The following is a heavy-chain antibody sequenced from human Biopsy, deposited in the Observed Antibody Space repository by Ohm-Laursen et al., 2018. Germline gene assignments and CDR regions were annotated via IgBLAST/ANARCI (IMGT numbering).Heavy chain of an antibody. J-gene: IGHJ5*02. CDR3: ARGEGSSWFDP. CDR2: IIPIPNVA. Sequence: SSVKVSCNASGDSFTSYAIGWVRQAPGQGLEWMGGIIPIPNVATYAQKFQGRITITADESTSTAYMELSSLTSDDAAVYFCARGEGSSWFDPWGHGTLVTVSS. V-gene: IGHV1-69*01. CDR1: GDSFTSYA. D-gene: IGHD1-26*01.